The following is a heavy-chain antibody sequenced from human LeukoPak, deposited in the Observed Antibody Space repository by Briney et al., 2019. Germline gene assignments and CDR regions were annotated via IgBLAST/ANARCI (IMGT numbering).Heavy chain of an antibody. Sequence: GGSLRLSCAASGFTFSSYSMNWVRQAPGKGLEWVSSISSSSSYIYYADSVKGRFTISRDNAKNSLYLQMNSLRAEDTAVYYCARDLLWFGELSSSHLYYYGMDVWGQGTTVTVSS. CDR1: GFTFSSYS. V-gene: IGHV3-21*01. D-gene: IGHD3-10*01. CDR2: ISSSSSYI. CDR3: ARDLLWFGELSSSHLYYYGMDV. J-gene: IGHJ6*02.